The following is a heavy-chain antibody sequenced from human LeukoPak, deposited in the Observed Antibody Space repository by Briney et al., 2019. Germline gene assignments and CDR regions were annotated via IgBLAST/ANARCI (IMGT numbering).Heavy chain of an antibody. CDR1: GFTFSSYG. J-gene: IGHJ4*02. V-gene: IGHV3-23*01. Sequence: GGSLRLSCAASGFTFSSYGMSWVRQAPGKGLEWVSGISASGGSTYYADSVKGRFTISRDNSKNALYLQMNSLRAEDTAIYYCAKDRAPPRDGSTLGGFDYWGQGTLVTVSS. CDR3: AKDRAPPRDGSTLGGFDY. D-gene: IGHD5-24*01. CDR2: ISASGGST.